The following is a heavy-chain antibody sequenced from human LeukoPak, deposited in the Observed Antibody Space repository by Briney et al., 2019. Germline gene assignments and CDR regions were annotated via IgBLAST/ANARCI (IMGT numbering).Heavy chain of an antibody. CDR3: TRVYYDSSGYYGHDDY. Sequence: GRSLRLSCTASGFTFGDYAMSWFRQAPGKGLEWVGFIRSKAYGGTTEYAASVKGRFTISRDDSKSIAYLQMNSLKTEDTAVYYCTRVYYDSSGYYGHDDYWGQGTLVTVSS. D-gene: IGHD3-22*01. CDR2: IRSKAYGGTT. V-gene: IGHV3-49*03. J-gene: IGHJ4*02. CDR1: GFTFGDYA.